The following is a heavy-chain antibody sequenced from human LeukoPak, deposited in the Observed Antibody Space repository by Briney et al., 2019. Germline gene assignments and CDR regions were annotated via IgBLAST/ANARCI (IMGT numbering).Heavy chain of an antibody. CDR1: GGTFSSYA. V-gene: IGHV1-69*04. D-gene: IGHD1-26*01. CDR3: ARDPGSGSYGTD. Sequence: GASVKVSCKASGGTFSSYAISWVRQAPGQGLEWMGRIIPILGIANYAQKFQGRVTITADKSTSTAYMELSSLRSEDTAVYYCARDPGSGSYGTDWGQGTLVTVSS. J-gene: IGHJ4*02. CDR2: IIPILGIA.